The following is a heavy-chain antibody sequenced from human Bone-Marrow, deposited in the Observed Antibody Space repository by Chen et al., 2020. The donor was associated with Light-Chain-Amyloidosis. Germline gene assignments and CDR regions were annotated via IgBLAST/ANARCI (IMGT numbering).Heavy chain of an antibody. Sequence: EVQLVESGGGLVQPGGCLRLSCAASGFSFSSYWMHWFSQAPGKGLVWVSRINTDGSTTTYADSVRGRFTISRDNAKNTLFLQMSSLRAEDTAIYYCVYDSHREAAFDIWGQGTMVTVSS. CDR3: VYDSHREAAFDI. CDR1: GFSFSSYW. CDR2: INTDGSTT. D-gene: IGHD3-22*01. J-gene: IGHJ3*02. V-gene: IGHV3-74*02.